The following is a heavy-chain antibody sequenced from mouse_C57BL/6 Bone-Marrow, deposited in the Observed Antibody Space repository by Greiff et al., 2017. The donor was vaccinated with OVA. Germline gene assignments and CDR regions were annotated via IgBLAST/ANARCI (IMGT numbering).Heavy chain of an antibody. J-gene: IGHJ1*03. CDR1: GYTFTSYW. D-gene: IGHD2-1*01. CDR3: ASDGNYPWYFDV. CDR2: IYPGSGST. V-gene: IGHV1-55*01. Sequence: QVQLQQPGAELVKPGASVKMSCKASGYTFTSYWITWVKQRPGQGLEWIGDIYPGSGSTNYNEKFKSKATLTVDTSSSTAYMQLSSLTSEDSAVYYCASDGNYPWYFDVWGTGTTVTVSS.